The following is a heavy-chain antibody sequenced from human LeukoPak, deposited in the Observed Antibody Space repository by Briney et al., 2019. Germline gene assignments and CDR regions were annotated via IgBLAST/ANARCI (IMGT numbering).Heavy chain of an antibody. CDR1: GYSFTSYY. Sequence: ASVKVSCKAFGYSFTSYYMHWVRQAPGQGLEWMGIINPSSGTTSYAQRFQDRVTMTRDTSTSTVYMELSSLRSEDTAVYFCARVRGYSLFDYWGQGILVTVSS. V-gene: IGHV1-46*01. J-gene: IGHJ4*02. CDR3: ARVRGYSLFDY. CDR2: INPSSGTT. D-gene: IGHD5-18*01.